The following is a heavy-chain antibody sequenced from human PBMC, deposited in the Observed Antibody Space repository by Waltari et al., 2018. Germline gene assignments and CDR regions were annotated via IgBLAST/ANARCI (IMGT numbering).Heavy chain of an antibody. J-gene: IGHJ4*02. CDR3: ARMTRLTDYFDY. CDR1: GGSISSSSYY. D-gene: IGHD2-21*01. Sequence: QLQLQESGPGLVKPSETLSLTWTVSGGSISSSSYYWGWIRQPPGKGLEWIGSSYYSGSSYYNPAPKSRVTIAVDTSKNQFSLKLSAVTAADTAVYDWARMTRLTDYFDYWGQGTLVTVSS. V-gene: IGHV4-39*07. CDR2: SYYSGSS.